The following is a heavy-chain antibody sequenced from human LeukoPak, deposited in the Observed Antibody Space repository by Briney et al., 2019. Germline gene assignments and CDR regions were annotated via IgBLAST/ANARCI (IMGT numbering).Heavy chain of an antibody. V-gene: IGHV1-18*01. D-gene: IGHD6-19*01. CDR1: GYDFSTYG. J-gene: IGHJ4*02. CDR2: IRPSNGNR. CDR3: ARAFSASKSCDY. Sequence: GASVKVSCRTSGYDFSTYGITWVRQAPGQGLEYMGWIRPSNGNRNCAQKVQDRVTLTTDTSTSTVYMELRSLRSDDTAVYYCARAFSASKSCDYWGQGTLVTVSS.